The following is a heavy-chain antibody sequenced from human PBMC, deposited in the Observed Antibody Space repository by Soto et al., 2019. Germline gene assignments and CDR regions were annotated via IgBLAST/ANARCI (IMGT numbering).Heavy chain of an antibody. D-gene: IGHD3-22*01. CDR1: GYTFTSYA. Sequence: ASVKVSCKASGYTFTSYAMHWVRQAPGQRLEWMGWINAGNGNTKYSQKFQGRVTITRDTSASTAYMELSSLRSEDTAVYYCARAVSGGYYYGPDYWGQGTLVTVSS. V-gene: IGHV1-3*01. J-gene: IGHJ4*02. CDR3: ARAVSGGYYYGPDY. CDR2: INAGNGNT.